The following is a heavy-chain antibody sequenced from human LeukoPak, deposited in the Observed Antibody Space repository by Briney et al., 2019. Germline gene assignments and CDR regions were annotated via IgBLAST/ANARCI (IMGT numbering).Heavy chain of an antibody. Sequence: PGGSLRLSCAASGFTFSSYSMNWVRQASGKGLEWVSSISSSSSYIYYADSVKGRFTISRDNAKNSLYLQMNSLRAEDTAVYYCARDRPYYYDSSGYYPRINWFDPWGQGTLVTVSS. CDR1: GFTFSSYS. V-gene: IGHV3-21*01. J-gene: IGHJ5*02. D-gene: IGHD3-22*01. CDR3: ARDRPYYYDSSGYYPRINWFDP. CDR2: ISSSSSYI.